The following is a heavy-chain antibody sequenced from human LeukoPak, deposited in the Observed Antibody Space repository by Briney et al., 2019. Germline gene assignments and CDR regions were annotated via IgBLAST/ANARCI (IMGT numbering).Heavy chain of an antibody. J-gene: IGHJ4*02. Sequence: SETLSLTCTVSGGSISTYYWSWIRQPPGKGLEWIGYIYYSGSTNYNPSLKSRVTISVDTSKNQFSLKLSSVTAADTAVYYCARGLGTHFDYWGQGTLVTVSS. CDR1: GGSISTYY. D-gene: IGHD7-27*01. CDR2: IYYSGST. V-gene: IGHV4-59*01. CDR3: ARGLGTHFDY.